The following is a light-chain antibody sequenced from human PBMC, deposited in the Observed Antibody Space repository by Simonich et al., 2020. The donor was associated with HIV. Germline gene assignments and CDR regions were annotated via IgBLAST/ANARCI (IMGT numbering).Light chain of an antibody. Sequence: DIQMTQSPSSVSASVGDRVTITCRASQGFSSWLAWYQQKPEKVPKLLIYAASTLQSGVPSRFSGSGSGTDFTLTISSLQAEDVAVYYCQQYFSTPLAFGQGTKLEIK. CDR1: QGFSSW. CDR3: QQYFSTPLA. CDR2: AAS. V-gene: IGKV1-27*01. J-gene: IGKJ2*01.